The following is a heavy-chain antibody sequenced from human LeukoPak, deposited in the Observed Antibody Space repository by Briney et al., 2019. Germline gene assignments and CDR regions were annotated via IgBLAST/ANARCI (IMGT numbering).Heavy chain of an antibody. CDR3: ARVDYYYYMDV. CDR1: GGSISSYY. V-gene: IGHV4-59*01. J-gene: IGHJ6*03. CDR2: IYYSGST. Sequence: SETLSLTCTVSGGSISSYYWSWIRQPPGKGLEWIGYIYYSGSTNYNPSLKSRVTISVDTSKNQFSLKLSSVTAADTAVYYCARVDYYYYMDVWGKGTTVAVSS.